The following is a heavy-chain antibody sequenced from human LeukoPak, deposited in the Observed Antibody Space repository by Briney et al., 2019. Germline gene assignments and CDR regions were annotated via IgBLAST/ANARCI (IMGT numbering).Heavy chain of an antibody. CDR3: TRGLTGTTSNY. V-gene: IGHV1-8*03. Sequence: ASVTLSCKSSGYTFTIYDINWVRHAPGQGLEWMGWMNPNSGNTGYAQKFQGRVTTNRNTSISTAYMELSSLRSEDTAVYYCTRGLTGTTSNYWGQGTPVTVSS. J-gene: IGHJ4*02. CDR2: MNPNSGNT. D-gene: IGHD1-7*01. CDR1: GYTFTIYD.